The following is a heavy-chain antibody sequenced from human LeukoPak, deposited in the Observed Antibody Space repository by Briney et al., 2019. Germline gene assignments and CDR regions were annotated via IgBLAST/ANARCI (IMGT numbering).Heavy chain of an antibody. CDR2: IKSKTDSETT. J-gene: IGHJ4*02. Sequence: PGGSLRLSCVASGITFSDAWMNWVRQAPGKGLEWVGHIKSKTDSETTDYAAPVKGRFTISRDDSTSTVFLQMNSLETEDTAVYYCTTPIAARLPLDYWGQGTLVTVSS. V-gene: IGHV3-15*01. CDR3: TTPIAARLPLDY. CDR1: GITFSDAW. D-gene: IGHD6-6*01.